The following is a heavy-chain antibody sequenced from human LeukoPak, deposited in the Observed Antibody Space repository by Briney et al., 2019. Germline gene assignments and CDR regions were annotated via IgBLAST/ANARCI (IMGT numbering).Heavy chain of an antibody. Sequence: GGSLRLSCAASGFTFSSYAMSWVRQAPGKGLEWVSVISSSDDSTYYADSVKGRFTISRDNSKNTVCLQMNGLRAEDTAVYYCAKERPSILGDWGQGTLVTVSS. D-gene: IGHD3-16*01. CDR3: AKERPSILGD. CDR2: ISSSDDST. V-gene: IGHV3-23*01. J-gene: IGHJ4*02. CDR1: GFTFSSYA.